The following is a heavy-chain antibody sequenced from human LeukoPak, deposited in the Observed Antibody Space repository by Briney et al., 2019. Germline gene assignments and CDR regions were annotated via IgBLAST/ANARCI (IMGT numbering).Heavy chain of an antibody. CDR2: IYHSGNT. D-gene: IGHD7-27*01. V-gene: IGHV4-59*01. CDR1: GGSISSYY. CDR3: ARDLGHFDY. Sequence: PSETLSLTCTVSGGSISSYYWSWIRQPPGKGLEWMGYIYHSGNTDYNPSLKSRVTISVDSSKNQFSLKLSSVAAADTAVYYCARDLGHFDYWGQGTLVTVSS. J-gene: IGHJ4*02.